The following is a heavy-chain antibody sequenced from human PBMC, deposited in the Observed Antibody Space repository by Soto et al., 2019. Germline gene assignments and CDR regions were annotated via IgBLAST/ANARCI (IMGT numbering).Heavy chain of an antibody. V-gene: IGHV1-18*01. CDR3: AKLAYSSTDY. Sequence: ASVKVSCKASGYTFTSYGISWVRQAPGQGLEWMGWISAYNGNTNYAQKLQGRVTMTTDTSTSTAYMELRSLRVEDTAVYYCAKLAYSSTDYWGQGTLVTVSS. J-gene: IGHJ4*02. CDR1: GYTFTSYG. CDR2: ISAYNGNT. D-gene: IGHD6-13*01.